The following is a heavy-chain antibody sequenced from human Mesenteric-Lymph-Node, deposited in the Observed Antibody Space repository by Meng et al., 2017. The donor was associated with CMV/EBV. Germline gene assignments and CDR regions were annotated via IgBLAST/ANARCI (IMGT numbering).Heavy chain of an antibody. CDR3: AREDPIRPRRDYYYYYGMDV. CDR1: GFTFSDYY. D-gene: IGHD6-25*01. J-gene: IGHJ6*02. CDR2: ISSSGSTI. V-gene: IGHV3-11*04. Sequence: GGSLRPSCAAFGFTFSDYYMSWIRQAPGKGLEWVSYISSSGSTIYYADSVKGRFTISRDNAKNSLYLQMNSLRAEDTAVYYCAREDPIRPRRDYYYYYGMDVWGQGTTVTVSS.